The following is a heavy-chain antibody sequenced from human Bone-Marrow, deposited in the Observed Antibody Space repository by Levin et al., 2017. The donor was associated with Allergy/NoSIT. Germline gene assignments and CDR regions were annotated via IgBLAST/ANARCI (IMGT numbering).Heavy chain of an antibody. J-gene: IGHJ3*02. CDR2: IYTSGNT. CDR1: GVSISGGSYN. V-gene: IGHV4-61*09. CDR3: SRESRYYTPSGTYYNGGNDALDI. Sequence: NASETLSLTCIVSGVSISGGSYNWTWVRQPAGTGLEWIGHIYTSGNTNYNPSLRSRIIMSIDTSKNHFSLKLTSVTAADTAVYYCSRESRYYTPSGTYYNGGNDALDIWGQGTLVTVSS. D-gene: IGHD3-10*01.